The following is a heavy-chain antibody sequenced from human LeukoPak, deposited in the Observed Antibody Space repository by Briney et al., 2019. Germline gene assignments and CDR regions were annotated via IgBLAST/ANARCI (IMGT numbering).Heavy chain of an antibody. Sequence: GRSLRLSCTASGFTFGDYAMHWVRQVPGKSPEWLSTISWNSGSIGYADSVKGRFTISRDSSENSVFLLMNDLRPEDTAMYFCAKDTTMALAYYYMDVWGKGTKVIVSS. D-gene: IGHD1-1*01. CDR3: AKDTTMALAYYYMDV. CDR2: ISWNSGSI. CDR1: GFTFGDYA. J-gene: IGHJ6*03. V-gene: IGHV3-9*01.